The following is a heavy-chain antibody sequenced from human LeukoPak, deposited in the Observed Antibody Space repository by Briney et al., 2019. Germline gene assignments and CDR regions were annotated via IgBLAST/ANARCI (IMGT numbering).Heavy chain of an antibody. D-gene: IGHD2-15*01. Sequence: SETLSVTCTVSGGSITSNSYYWAWIRQPPGKGLEWLGSIYYSGTTYYNPSLASRVTISVDTSKNQFSLKLNSVTASDTAVYYCARLSRSGGSCSCLFHYWGHGTLVTVSS. CDR3: ARLSRSGGSCSCLFHY. CDR2: IYYSGTT. J-gene: IGHJ4*01. V-gene: IGHV4-39*01. CDR1: GGSITSNSYY.